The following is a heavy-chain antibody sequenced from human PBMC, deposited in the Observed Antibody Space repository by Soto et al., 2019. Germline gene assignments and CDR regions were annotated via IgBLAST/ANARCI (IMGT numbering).Heavy chain of an antibody. CDR2: MSYDGART. Sequence: QVQLVESGGGVVQPGGSLSLSCATSGFTFTSFTMHWVRQAPGKGLGWIAVMSYDGARTDYADAVKGRFTISRDTSKNTLYLQMNNLRPDDTAMYDCARDRPYGDPNWFDPWGQGTLVTVSS. V-gene: IGHV3-30-3*01. CDR3: ARDRPYGDPNWFDP. CDR1: GFTFTSFT. J-gene: IGHJ5*02. D-gene: IGHD4-17*01.